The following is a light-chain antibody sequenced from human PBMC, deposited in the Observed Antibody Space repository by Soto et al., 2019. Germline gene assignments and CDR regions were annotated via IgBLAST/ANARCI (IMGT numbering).Light chain of an antibody. CDR3: QQSYSTLIT. J-gene: IGKJ5*01. CDR1: QDIAGY. V-gene: IGKV1-39*01. Sequence: GDRVTITCRASQDIAGYLAWYQHKPGRAPELLIRAASSLQSGVPSRFSGSGSGTDFTLTISSLQPEDFATYYCQQSYSTLITFGQGTRLEIK. CDR2: AAS.